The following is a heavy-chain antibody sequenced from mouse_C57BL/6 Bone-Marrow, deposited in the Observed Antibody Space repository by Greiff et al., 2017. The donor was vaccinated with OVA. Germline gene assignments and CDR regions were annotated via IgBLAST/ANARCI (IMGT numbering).Heavy chain of an antibody. V-gene: IGHV5-4*03. CDR3: ARGFRSYYFDY. Sequence: EVKLVESGGGLVKPGGSLKLSCAASGFTFSSYAMSWVRQTPEKRLEWVATISDGGSYTYYPDNVKGRFTISRDNAKNNLYLQMSHLKSEDTAMYYCARGFRSYYFDYWGQGTTLTVSS. CDR1: GFTFSSYA. CDR2: ISDGGSYT. J-gene: IGHJ2*01.